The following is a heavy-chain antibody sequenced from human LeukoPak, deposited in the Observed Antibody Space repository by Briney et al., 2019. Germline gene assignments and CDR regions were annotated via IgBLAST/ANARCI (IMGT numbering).Heavy chain of an antibody. D-gene: IGHD6-13*01. Sequence: GRSLRLSCAASGFTFSSYAMHWVRQAPGKGLEWVAVISYDESNKYYADSVKGRFTISRDNSKNTLYLQMNSLRAEDTAVYYCARASSGYSRSWFDPWGQGTLVTVSS. J-gene: IGHJ5*02. CDR3: ARASSGYSRSWFDP. V-gene: IGHV3-30*01. CDR2: ISYDESNK. CDR1: GFTFSSYA.